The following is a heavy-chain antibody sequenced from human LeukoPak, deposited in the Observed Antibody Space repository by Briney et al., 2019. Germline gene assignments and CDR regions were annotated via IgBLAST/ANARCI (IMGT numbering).Heavy chain of an antibody. Sequence: GGSVRLSCVASGFTFDEYTMHWVRQVPGKGLEWVSVIGWDSDSKYYLESVKGRFTISRDNSKNSLYLQMNSLRTEDTAFYYCAKDRSRSYSSFDSWGQGTLVTVSS. V-gene: IGHV3-43*01. D-gene: IGHD6-19*01. CDR1: GFTFDEYT. CDR3: AKDRSRSYSSFDS. J-gene: IGHJ4*02. CDR2: IGWDSDSK.